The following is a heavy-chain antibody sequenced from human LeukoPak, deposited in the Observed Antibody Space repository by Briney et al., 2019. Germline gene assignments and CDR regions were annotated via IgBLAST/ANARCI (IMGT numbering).Heavy chain of an antibody. CDR2: IYYSGST. V-gene: IGHV4-30-4*01. CDR3: ARGGYGDSGAFDI. CDR1: GGSISSGDYY. Sequence: SQTLSLTCTVSGGSISSGDYYWSWIRQPPGTGLEWIGYIYYSGSTYYNPSLKSRVTISVDTSKNQFSLKLSSVTAADTAVYYCARGGYGDSGAFDIWGQGTMVTVSS. J-gene: IGHJ3*02. D-gene: IGHD4-17*01.